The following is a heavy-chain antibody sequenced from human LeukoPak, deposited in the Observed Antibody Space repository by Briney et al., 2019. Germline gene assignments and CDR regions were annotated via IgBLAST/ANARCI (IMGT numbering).Heavy chain of an antibody. J-gene: IGHJ4*02. CDR3: ATEKRHYYDSSGYRGRPLDY. D-gene: IGHD3-22*01. CDR1: GYTFTGYY. CDR2: INPNSGGT. Sequence: GASVKVSCKASGYTFTGYYMHWVRQAPGQGLEWMGWINPNSGGTNYAQKFQGWVTMTRDTSISTAYMELSRLRSDDTAVYYCATEKRHYYDSSGYRGRPLDYWGQGTLVTVSS. V-gene: IGHV1-2*04.